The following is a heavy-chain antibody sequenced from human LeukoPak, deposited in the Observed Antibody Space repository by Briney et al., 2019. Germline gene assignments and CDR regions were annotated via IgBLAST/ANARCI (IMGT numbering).Heavy chain of an antibody. CDR1: GGSISSYY. V-gene: IGHV4-59*08. D-gene: IGHD3-10*01. CDR2: IYYSGST. Sequence: SETLSLTCTVSGGSISSYYWSWIRQPPGKGLEWIGYIYYSGSTNYNPSLKSRVTISVDTSKNQSSLKLSSVTAADTAVYYCASSFSYYYGSGSYKGFDYWGQGTLVTVSS. J-gene: IGHJ4*02. CDR3: ASSFSYYYGSGSYKGFDY.